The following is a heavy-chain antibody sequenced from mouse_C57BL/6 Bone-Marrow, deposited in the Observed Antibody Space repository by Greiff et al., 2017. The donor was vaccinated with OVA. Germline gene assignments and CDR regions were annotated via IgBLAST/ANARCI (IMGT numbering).Heavy chain of an antibody. V-gene: IGHV3-6*01. CDR1: GYSITSGYF. Sequence: EVKLLESGPGLVKPSPSLSLTCSVTGYSITSGYFWNWIRQFPGNKLEWMGYISYDGSNNYTPSLKNRISITRDTSKNQFFLKLNAVTTEDTAKYYGARESDSSGYFDVWGTGTTVTVSS. CDR3: ARESDSSGYFDV. CDR2: ISYDGSN. D-gene: IGHD1-1*01. J-gene: IGHJ1*03.